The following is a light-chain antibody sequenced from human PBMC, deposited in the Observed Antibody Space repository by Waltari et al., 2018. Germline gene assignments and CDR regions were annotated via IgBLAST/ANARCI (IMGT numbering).Light chain of an antibody. V-gene: IGKV3-15*01. J-gene: IGKJ2*01. CDR1: QAVRSN. CDR2: GAS. Sequence: EIVMTQSPATLSVSPGERATLSCWASQAVRSNLAWYQQKPGQAPRLLIYGASTRATGVPARFSGSGSGTEFTLTISSLQSEDCAVYYCQHYNNWPPYTFGQGTKLEIK. CDR3: QHYNNWPPYT.